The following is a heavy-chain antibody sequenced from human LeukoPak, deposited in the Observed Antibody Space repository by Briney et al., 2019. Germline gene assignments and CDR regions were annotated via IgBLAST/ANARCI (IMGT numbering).Heavy chain of an antibody. CDR3: ARSGSGYYYPPYDY. J-gene: IGHJ4*02. CDR2: IVVGSGNT. Sequence: SVKVSCKASGFTFTSSAMQWVRQARGQRLEWIGWIVVGSGNTNYAQKFQERVTITRDMSTSTAHMELSRLRSDDTAVYYCARSGSGYYYPPYDYWGQGTLVTVSS. V-gene: IGHV1-58*02. D-gene: IGHD3-22*01. CDR1: GFTFTSSA.